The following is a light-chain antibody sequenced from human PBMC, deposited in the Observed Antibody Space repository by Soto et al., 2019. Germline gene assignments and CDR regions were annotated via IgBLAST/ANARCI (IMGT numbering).Light chain of an antibody. CDR1: KNVGDW. CDR3: QKYKKSWT. V-gene: IGKV1-5*01. CDR2: DAS. Sequence: DIQMTQSPATLSASVGDRVTITCRATKNVGDWLAWYQQKPGKAPKLLIYDASSLHSGVPSRFSGSGSGTEFTLTITSLQADDFATYYCQKYKKSWTLGQGTKVDIK. J-gene: IGKJ1*01.